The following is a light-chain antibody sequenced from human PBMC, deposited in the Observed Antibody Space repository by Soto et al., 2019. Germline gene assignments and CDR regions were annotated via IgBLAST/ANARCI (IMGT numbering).Light chain of an antibody. V-gene: IGKV3-15*01. Sequence: EIVITQSPATLSVSPGERATLSCRASQSVSSNLAWYQQRAGQAPRLLIYGSSTRATGIPARFSGSGSGTDFTLTISSLSSEDVAIYYCHHYNNWPETFGQGTKVDIK. CDR1: QSVSSN. J-gene: IGKJ1*01. CDR2: GSS. CDR3: HHYNNWPET.